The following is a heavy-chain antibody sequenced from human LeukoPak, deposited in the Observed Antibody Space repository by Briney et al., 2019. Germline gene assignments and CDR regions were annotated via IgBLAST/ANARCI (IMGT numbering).Heavy chain of an antibody. D-gene: IGHD3-22*01. CDR3: ATLSSGYYFDY. CDR1: GYTFSDYY. J-gene: IGHJ4*02. Sequence: ASVKISCKVSGYTFSDYYMHWVQQAPGKGLEWMGLVDPEDGETIYAEKFQGRVTITADTSTDTAYMELSSLRCEDTAVYYCATLSSGYYFDYWGQGTLVTVSS. CDR2: VDPEDGET. V-gene: IGHV1-69-2*01.